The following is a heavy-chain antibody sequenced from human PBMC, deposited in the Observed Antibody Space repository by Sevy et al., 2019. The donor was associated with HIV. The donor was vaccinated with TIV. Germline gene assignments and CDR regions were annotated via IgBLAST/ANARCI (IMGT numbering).Heavy chain of an antibody. J-gene: IGHJ4*02. CDR1: GGSFSAYY. Sequence: SETLSLTCAVYGGSFSAYYWSWIRQAPGQGLEWIGDINHSGSANYNPSLKSRVTISVDTTKSQFSLKLSSVTAADTAGYYCARPGGDLWGRGTLVTVSS. V-gene: IGHV4-34*01. D-gene: IGHD3-16*01. CDR2: INHSGSA. CDR3: ARPGGDL.